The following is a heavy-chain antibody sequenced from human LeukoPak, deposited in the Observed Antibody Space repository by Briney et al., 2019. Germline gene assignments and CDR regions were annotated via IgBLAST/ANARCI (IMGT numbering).Heavy chain of an antibody. CDR3: AKAHSFPNYYYYGMDV. CDR1: GFTFSSYA. J-gene: IGHJ6*02. D-gene: IGHD3-3*02. CDR2: ISGSGGST. V-gene: IGHV3-23*01. Sequence: GGSLRLSCAASGFTFSSYAMSWVRQAPGKGLEWVSAISGSGGSTYYADSVKDRFTISRDNSKNTLYLQMNSLRAEDTAVYYCAKAHSFPNYYYYGMDVWGQGTTVTVSS.